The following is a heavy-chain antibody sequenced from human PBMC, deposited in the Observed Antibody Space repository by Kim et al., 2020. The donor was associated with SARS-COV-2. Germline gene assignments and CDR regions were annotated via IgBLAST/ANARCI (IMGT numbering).Heavy chain of an antibody. D-gene: IGHD6-13*01. J-gene: IGHJ6*02. CDR1: GGSISSYY. CDR2: IYYSGST. Sequence: SETLSLTCTVSGGSISSYYWSWIRQPPGKGLEWIGYIYYSGSTNYNPSLKSRVTISVDTSKNQFSLKLSSVTAVDTAVYYCARDSSRYYYGMDVWGQGTTVTVSS. CDR3: ARDSSRYYYGMDV. V-gene: IGHV4-59*01.